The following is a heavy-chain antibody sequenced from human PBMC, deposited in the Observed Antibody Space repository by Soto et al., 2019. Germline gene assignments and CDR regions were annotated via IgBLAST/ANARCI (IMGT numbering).Heavy chain of an antibody. V-gene: IGHV1-69*01. CDR2: IIPIFGTA. CDR1: GGTFSSYA. J-gene: IGHJ4*02. D-gene: IGHD3-9*01. CDR3: ARDSRYFDWLLSFDY. Sequence: QVQLVQSGAEVKKPGSSVKVSCKASGGTFSSYAISWVRQAPGQGLEWMGGIIPIFGTANYAQKFQGRVTITADEATSTGYMELSSLRSEDTAVYYCARDSRYFDWLLSFDYWGQGTLVTVSS.